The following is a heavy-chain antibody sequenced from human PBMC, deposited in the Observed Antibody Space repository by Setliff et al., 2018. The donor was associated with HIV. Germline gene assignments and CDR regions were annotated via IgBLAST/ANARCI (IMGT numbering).Heavy chain of an antibody. Sequence: ETLSLSCVASGFTFSSYCMDWFRQAPGKGLEWVSSISYGSTYIYQSDSVRGRFTISRDDAKKSLYLQMNSLGAEDTAVYYCARSGGIGNYHWDVWGKGTTVTVSS. J-gene: IGHJ6*03. CDR3: ARSGGIGNYHWDV. V-gene: IGHV3-21*01. CDR1: GFTFSSYC. CDR2: ISYGSTYI. D-gene: IGHD3-16*01.